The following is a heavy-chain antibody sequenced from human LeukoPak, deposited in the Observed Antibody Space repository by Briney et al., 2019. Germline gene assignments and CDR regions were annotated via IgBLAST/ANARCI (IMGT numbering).Heavy chain of an antibody. CDR3: ATDHPTGSSGWYGDY. D-gene: IGHD6-19*01. J-gene: IGHJ4*02. V-gene: IGHV1-24*01. CDR2: FDPEDGET. Sequence: SVKVSCKVSGYTLTELSMHWVRQAPGKGLEWMGGFDPEDGETIYAQKFQGRVAMTEDTSTDTAYMELSSLRSEDTAVYYCATDHPTGSSGWYGDYWGQGTLVTVSS. CDR1: GYTLTELS.